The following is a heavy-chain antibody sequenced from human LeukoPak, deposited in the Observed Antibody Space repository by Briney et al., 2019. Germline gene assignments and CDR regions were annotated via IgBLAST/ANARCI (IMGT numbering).Heavy chain of an antibody. J-gene: IGHJ3*02. CDR3: AREGPSLYDRGAIDI. D-gene: IGHD5/OR15-5a*01. Sequence: PGGSLRLSCAASGFTFSSYAMHWVRQAPGKGLEWVLVIYSSGTTYYADSVKGRFTVSRDNSKNTLYLQMNSLRVEDTAVYYCAREGPSLYDRGAIDIWGQGTMVTVSS. CDR2: IYSSGTT. CDR1: GFTFSSYA. V-gene: IGHV3-66*01.